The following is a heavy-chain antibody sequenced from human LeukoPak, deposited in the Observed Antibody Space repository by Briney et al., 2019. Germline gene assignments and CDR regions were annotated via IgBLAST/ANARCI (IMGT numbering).Heavy chain of an antibody. J-gene: IGHJ4*02. Sequence: GSLKLSCAASEFSVGSNYMTWVRQAPRKGLEWVSFIYSGGNTYYVDSVKGRFTISRDNSKNTVHPQMNSLRAEDTAMYYCARRAGDYSHHYDYWGQGTLVTVSS. CDR2: IYSGGNT. CDR3: ARRAGDYSHHYDY. D-gene: IGHD3-22*01. V-gene: IGHV3-53*01. CDR1: EFSVGSNY.